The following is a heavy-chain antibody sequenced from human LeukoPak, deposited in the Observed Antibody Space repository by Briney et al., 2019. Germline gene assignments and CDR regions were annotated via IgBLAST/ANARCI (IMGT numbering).Heavy chain of an antibody. CDR1: GFTFSAYA. V-gene: IGHV3-23*01. D-gene: IGHD1-20*01. J-gene: IGHJ6*03. CDR2: LSYNGGIT. Sequence: PGGSLRLSCAASGFTFSAYALTWVRQAPGKGLEWVSALSYNGGITYYADSVKGRFTVSRDNSKNTLYLQMNSLRAEDTAVYYCAKEVHNWEYYYVDVWGKGTTVTVSS. CDR3: AKEVHNWEYYYVDV.